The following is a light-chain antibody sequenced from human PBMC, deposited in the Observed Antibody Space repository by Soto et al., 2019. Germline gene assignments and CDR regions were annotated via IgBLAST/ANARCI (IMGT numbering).Light chain of an antibody. Sequence: DSQLTQSPSFLSASVGDRVTITCRASQGIGGYLAWYQQKPGKAPKLLMYAASTLQSGVPSRFSGSGSGTEFTLTINSLQPEDFATYYCQQINSYPRTFGGGTKVDIK. CDR3: QQINSYPRT. CDR1: QGIGGY. J-gene: IGKJ4*01. V-gene: IGKV1-9*01. CDR2: AAS.